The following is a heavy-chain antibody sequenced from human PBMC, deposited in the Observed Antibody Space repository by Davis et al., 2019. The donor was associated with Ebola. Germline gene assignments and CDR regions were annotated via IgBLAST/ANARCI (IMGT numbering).Heavy chain of an antibody. CDR1: GFTFSSYA. D-gene: IGHD1-26*01. CDR2: ITGDGTNT. Sequence: GESLKISCAASGFTFSSYAMSWVRQAPGRGLEWVSIITGDGTNTMDADSVKGRFTISRDNSRNTLYLQMNSLRVDDTAVYYCAKARVDSGSNPIFDYWGRGTLVTVSS. J-gene: IGHJ4*02. V-gene: IGHV3-23*01. CDR3: AKARVDSGSNPIFDY.